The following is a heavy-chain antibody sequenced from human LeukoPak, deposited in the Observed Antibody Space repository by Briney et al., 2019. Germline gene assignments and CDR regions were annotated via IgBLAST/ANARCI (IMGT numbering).Heavy chain of an antibody. J-gene: IGHJ4*02. D-gene: IGHD5-18*01. V-gene: IGHV3-48*04. CDR3: ARAASPDTALVWGY. Sequence: GGSLRLSCAASGFTFSSYSMNWVRQAPGKGLEWVSYISSSSSTIYYADSVKGRFTISRDNAKNSLYLQMNSLRAGDTAVYYCARAASPDTALVWGYWGQGTLVTVSS. CDR2: ISSSSSTI. CDR1: GFTFSSYS.